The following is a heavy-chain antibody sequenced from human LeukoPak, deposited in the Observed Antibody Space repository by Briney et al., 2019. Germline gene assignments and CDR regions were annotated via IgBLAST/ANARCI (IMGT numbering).Heavy chain of an antibody. CDR2: ISAYNGNT. Sequence: ASVKVSCKASGYTFTSYGISWVRQAPGQGLEWMGWISAYNGNTNYAQKLRGRVTMTTDTSTSTAYMELRSLRSDDTAVYYCARDLGYSYGYWYFDYWGQGTLVTVSS. CDR1: GYTFTSYG. J-gene: IGHJ4*02. V-gene: IGHV1-18*04. D-gene: IGHD5-18*01. CDR3: ARDLGYSYGYWYFDY.